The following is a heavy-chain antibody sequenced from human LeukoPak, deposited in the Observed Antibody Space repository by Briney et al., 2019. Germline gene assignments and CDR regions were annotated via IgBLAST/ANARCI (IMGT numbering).Heavy chain of an antibody. CDR2: ICLSAEI. CDR1: GGSIRNWC. D-gene: IGHD1-14*01. J-gene: IGHJ4*02. CDR3: ATGAGVFDY. Sequence: SETLSLTCSVSGGSIRNWCWNWIRPPAGKRLEWIGSICLSAEINYKPSLKSRLTMSPDMSNNEISLKLTSVTAAATAVYYCATGAGVFDYWGRGILVTVSS. V-gene: IGHV4-4*07.